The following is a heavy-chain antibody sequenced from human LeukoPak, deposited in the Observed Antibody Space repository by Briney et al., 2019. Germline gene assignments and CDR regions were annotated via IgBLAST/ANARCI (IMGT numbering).Heavy chain of an antibody. CDR3: ATVSRGYNLNL. V-gene: IGHV7-4-1*02. Sequence: GASVKVSCKASGYTFTSYAMNWVRQAPGQGLEWMGWINTNTGNPTYAQAFTGRFVFYLDTSVSTAYLQISSLKAEDTAVYYCATVSRGYNLNLWGQGTLVTVSS. J-gene: IGHJ4*02. D-gene: IGHD5-24*01. CDR2: INTNTGNP. CDR1: GYTFTSYA.